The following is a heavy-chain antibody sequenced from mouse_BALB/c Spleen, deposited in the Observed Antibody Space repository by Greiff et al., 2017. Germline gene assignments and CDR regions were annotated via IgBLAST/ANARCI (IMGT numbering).Heavy chain of an antibody. Sequence: EVHLVESGGDLVKPGGSLKLSCAASGFTFSSYGMSWVRQTPDKRLEWVATISSGGSYTYYPDSVKGRFTISRDNAKNTLYLQMSSLKSEDTAMYYCARQNGYDGYYFDYWGQGTTLTVSS. V-gene: IGHV5-6*01. CDR2: ISSGGSYT. CDR3: ARQNGYDGYYFDY. J-gene: IGHJ2*01. D-gene: IGHD2-2*01. CDR1: GFTFSSYG.